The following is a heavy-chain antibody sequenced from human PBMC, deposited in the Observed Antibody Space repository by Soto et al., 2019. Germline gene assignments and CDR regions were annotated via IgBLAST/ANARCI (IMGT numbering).Heavy chain of an antibody. V-gene: IGHV4-61*01. Sequence: SETLSLTCTVSGGSVNTDNYYWSWIRQPPGKGLEWIACIYNGRYRKYNASLKSRITLSKETSKNKFSLTSDSVSAADTAVYDCERDGIPSSSSPFVVGHWGQGTLINVSS. D-gene: IGHD6-6*01. J-gene: IGHJ5*02. CDR3: ERDGIPSSSSPFVVGH. CDR1: GGSVNTDNYY. CDR2: IYNGRYR.